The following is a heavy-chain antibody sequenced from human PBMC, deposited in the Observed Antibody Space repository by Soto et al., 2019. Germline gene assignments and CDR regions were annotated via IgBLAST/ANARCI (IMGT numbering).Heavy chain of an antibody. J-gene: IGHJ6*02. V-gene: IGHV4-30-2*01. CDR1: GGSISSGGYS. Sequence: SETLSLTCAVSGGSISSGGYSWSWSRQPPGKGLEWIGYIYHSGSTYYNLSLQSRVTISVDRSKYQFSLKLSSVTAADTAVNQRHRVPYVWAQGTSDNVSS. CDR2: IYHSGST. CDR3: HRVPYV.